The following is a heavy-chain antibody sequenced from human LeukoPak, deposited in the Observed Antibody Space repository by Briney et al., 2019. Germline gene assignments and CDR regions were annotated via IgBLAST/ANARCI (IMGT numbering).Heavy chain of an antibody. J-gene: IGHJ6*04. CDR3: AELGITMIGGV. CDR1: GFTFNNYG. V-gene: IGHV3-30*02. Sequence: GGSLRLSCAASGFTFNNYGMHWVRQAPGKGLEWVAFIQYNGNNQYYADSVKGRFTISRDNAKNSLYLQMNSLRAEDTAVYYCAELGITMIGGVWGKGTTVTISS. CDR2: IQYNGNNQ. D-gene: IGHD3-10*02.